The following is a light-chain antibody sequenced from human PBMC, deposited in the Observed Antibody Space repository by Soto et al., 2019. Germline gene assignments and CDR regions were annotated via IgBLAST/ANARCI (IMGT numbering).Light chain of an antibody. J-gene: IGLJ1*01. Sequence: APTHPPSVSGAPCPTLPLFRPGSNRVVGTYYFVSWYQHHPGKVPKLMIYEGTKRPSGVSDRFSGSKSGNTASMTISGLQAEDEANYYCCSYAGNNIFVFGTGTKVTVL. CDR1: NRVVGTYYF. V-gene: IGLV2-23*01. CDR3: CSYAGNNIFV. CDR2: EGT.